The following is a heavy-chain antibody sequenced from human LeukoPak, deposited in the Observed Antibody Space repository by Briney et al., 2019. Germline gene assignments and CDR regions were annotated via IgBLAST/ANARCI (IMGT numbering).Heavy chain of an antibody. CDR2: IWFDGTAQ. CDR1: GINLSNYG. V-gene: IGHV3-33*01. J-gene: IGHJ4*02. D-gene: IGHD1-1*01. CDR3: ARDRNLGIQHFDYPGY. Sequence: GGSRRLSCAASGINLSNYGIHWVRQAPGKGLEWVAVIWFDGTAQYYADSVKDRFTISRDNLKNTVFLEMNSLRADDTAVYYCARDRNLGIQHFDYPGYWGQGTLVTVSS.